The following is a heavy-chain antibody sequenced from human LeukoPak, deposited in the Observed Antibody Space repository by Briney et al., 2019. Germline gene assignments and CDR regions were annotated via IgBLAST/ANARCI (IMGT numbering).Heavy chain of an antibody. D-gene: IGHD3-10*01. Sequence: PGGSLRLSCAASGFTFSSYGMHWVRQAPGKGLEWVTFIRYDGSNKYYADSVKGRFTISRDNSKNTLYLQMNSLRAEDTAVYYCAKDRERDYYGSGVDFGWGQGTLVTVSS. CDR2: IRYDGSNK. V-gene: IGHV3-30*02. J-gene: IGHJ4*02. CDR3: AKDRERDYYGSGVDFG. CDR1: GFTFSSYG.